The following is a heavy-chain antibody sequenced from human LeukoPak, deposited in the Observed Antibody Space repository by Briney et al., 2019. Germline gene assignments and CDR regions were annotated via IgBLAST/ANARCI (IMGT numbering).Heavy chain of an antibody. V-gene: IGHV1-69*04. CDR1: GGSLSSYA. CDR2: IIPIFAIA. J-gene: IGHJ4*02. D-gene: IGHD5-24*01. Sequence: SVTVSSKPSGGSLSSYAISCVRQAPGPRREWMGRIIPIFAIANHAQKIQGRVSITADKSTSSDYMGLSSLRSEDTAVCCCAGMATLFLDSCGEGTLVTVSS. CDR3: AGMATLFLDS.